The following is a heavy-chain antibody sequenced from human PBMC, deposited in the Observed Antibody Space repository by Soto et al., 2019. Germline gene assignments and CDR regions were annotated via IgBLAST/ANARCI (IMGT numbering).Heavy chain of an antibody. Sequence: EVQLVESGGGLVKPGGSLRLSCAASGFTFSNAWMNWVRQAPGKGLEWVGRIKSKTDGGTTDYAAPVKGRFTISRDDSKNTLYLQMKSLKTEDTAVYYCIPLDHLWFGAGGDYWGQGTLVTVSS. CDR1: GFTFSNAW. V-gene: IGHV3-15*07. D-gene: IGHD3-10*01. J-gene: IGHJ4*02. CDR3: IPLDHLWFGAGGDY. CDR2: IKSKTDGGTT.